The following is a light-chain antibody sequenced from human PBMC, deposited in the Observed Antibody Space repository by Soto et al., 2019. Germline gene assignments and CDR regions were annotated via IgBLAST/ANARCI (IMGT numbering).Light chain of an antibody. Sequence: ELVLTQSPGTLSLSAGERATLSCRASQSVSNNYLAWYQQKPGQAPRLLIYGASNRATGIPARSSGSGSGTQFTLNISSLQSEDFAVYYCQQYNNWPPAWTCGQGTKVDIK. V-gene: IGKV3-15*01. CDR1: QSVSNN. J-gene: IGKJ1*01. CDR3: QQYNNWPPAWT. CDR2: GAS.